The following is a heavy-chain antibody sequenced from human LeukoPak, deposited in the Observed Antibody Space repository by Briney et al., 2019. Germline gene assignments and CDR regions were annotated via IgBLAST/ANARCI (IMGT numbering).Heavy chain of an antibody. V-gene: IGHV3-48*04. CDR2: ISSSGSTM. CDR3: GTAGRGYLFDQ. CDR1: GFTFSTYN. J-gene: IGHJ4*02. D-gene: IGHD3-22*01. Sequence: GGSLRLSCTTSGFTFSTYNMNWVRQAPGKGLEWVSYISSSGSTMNYADSVKGRFTISRDNAKNSLYLQMNSLRAEDTAVYYCGTAGRGYLFDQWGQGTLVTVSS.